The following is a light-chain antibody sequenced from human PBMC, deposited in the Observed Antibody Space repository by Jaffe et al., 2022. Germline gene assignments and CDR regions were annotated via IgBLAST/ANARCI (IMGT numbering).Light chain of an antibody. CDR3: QVWDSSSEV. V-gene: IGLV3-21*04. CDR2: YDS. CDR1: NIGSKS. J-gene: IGLJ3*02. Sequence: SYVLTQPPSVSVAPGKTARITCGGNNIGSKSVHWYQQKPGQAPVLVIYYDSDRPSGIPERFSGSNSGNTATLTISRVEAGDEADYYCQVWDSSSEVFGGGTKLTVL.